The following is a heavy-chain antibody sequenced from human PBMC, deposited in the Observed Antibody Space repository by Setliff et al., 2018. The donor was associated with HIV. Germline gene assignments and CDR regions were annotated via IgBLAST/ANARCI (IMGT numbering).Heavy chain of an antibody. CDR2: LNPNSHNT. CDR1: EYSFTSYD. CDR3: AKCSEMLGTPATSSGYYCGWFDP. D-gene: IGHD3-22*01. J-gene: IGHJ5*02. V-gene: IGHV1-8*01. Sequence: GASVKVSCKPSEYSFTSYDINWVRQATGQGLEWMGWLNPNSHNTGYAQKFQGRVAMTWDTSISTAYMELSGLRSDDTAVYYCAKCSEMLGTPATSSGYYCGWFDPWGQGTLVTVSS.